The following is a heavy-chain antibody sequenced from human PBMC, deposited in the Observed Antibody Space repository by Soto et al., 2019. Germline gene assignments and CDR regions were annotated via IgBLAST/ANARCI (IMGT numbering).Heavy chain of an antibody. D-gene: IGHD6-13*01. Sequence: QVQLQQSGPGLVKPSQTLSLTCAISGDSVSSNSVSWNWISQSPSRGLEWLGRTYYRSKWYSDSAASVKGGLTTHPDTSKNRLSLRLSSVSPGETAGYYCVRNIIDSWRDHWGQGTPVTVSS. CDR1: GDSVSSNSVS. J-gene: IGHJ4*02. V-gene: IGHV6-1*01. CDR3: VRNIIDSWRDH. CDR2: TYYRSKWYS.